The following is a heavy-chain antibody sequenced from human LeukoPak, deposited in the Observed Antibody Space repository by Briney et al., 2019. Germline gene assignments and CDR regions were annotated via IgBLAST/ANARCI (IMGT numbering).Heavy chain of an antibody. D-gene: IGHD2-15*01. CDR1: GFAFSSLA. CDR2: ISYDGNNQ. J-gene: IGHJ4*02. Sequence: GGSLRLSCAVSGFAFSSLAMHWVRQAPGKGLEWVAFISYDGNNQYYADSVKGRFTISRDNSKDTLYLQMNNLRAEDTAIYYCARVGSRYCSGANCYDGFWGQGTLVSVSS. CDR3: ARVGSRYCSGANCYDGF. V-gene: IGHV3-30-3*01.